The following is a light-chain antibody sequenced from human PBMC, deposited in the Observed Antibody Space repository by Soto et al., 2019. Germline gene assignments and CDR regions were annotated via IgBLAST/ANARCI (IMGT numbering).Light chain of an antibody. CDR1: SSDVGGYKF. J-gene: IGLJ3*02. Sequence: QSALTQPASVSGSPGQSITISCTGTSSDVGGYKFVSWYQQHPGKAPKLMIYEVSNRPSGVSNRFSGSKSGNTASLTISGPQAEDEADYYCSSYNTSSNRVFGGGTKLTVL. CDR2: EVS. V-gene: IGLV2-14*01. CDR3: SSYNTSSNRV.